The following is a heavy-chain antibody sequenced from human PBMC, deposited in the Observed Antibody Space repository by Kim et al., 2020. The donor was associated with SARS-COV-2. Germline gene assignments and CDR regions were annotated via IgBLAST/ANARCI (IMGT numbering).Heavy chain of an antibody. V-gene: IGHV4-59*13. D-gene: IGHD1-26*01. J-gene: IGHJ4*02. CDR3: ASTHIVGVTRGFDY. CDR2: IYYSGST. CDR1: GGSISSYY. Sequence: SETLSLTCTVSGGSISSYYWSWIRQPPGKGLEWIGCIYYSGSTNYNPSPKSRVTITVDASKNKFSLRLTSVTAADTAMYYCASTHIVGVTRGFDYWGQGTLVTVSS.